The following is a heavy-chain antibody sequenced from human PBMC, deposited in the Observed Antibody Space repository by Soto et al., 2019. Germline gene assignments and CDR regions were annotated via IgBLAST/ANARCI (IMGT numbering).Heavy chain of an antibody. V-gene: IGHV3-23*01. CDR1: GFTFISYA. Sequence: GGSLRLSCAASGFTFISYAMSWVLQAPWKGLEWVSAISGSGGSTYYADSVKGRFTISRDNSKNTLYLQMNSLRAEDTAVYYCAKDLRLLWFGESGMDVWGQGTTVTVS. CDR3: AKDLRLLWFGESGMDV. CDR2: ISGSGGST. D-gene: IGHD3-10*01. J-gene: IGHJ6*02.